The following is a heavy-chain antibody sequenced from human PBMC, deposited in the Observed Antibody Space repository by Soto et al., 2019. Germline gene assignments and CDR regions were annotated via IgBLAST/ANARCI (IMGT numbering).Heavy chain of an antibody. V-gene: IGHV4-59*01. Sequence: SETLSLTCTVSGGSISSYYWSWIRQPPGKGLEWIGYIYYSGSTNYNPSLKSRVTISVDTSKNQFSLKLSSVTAADTAVYYCAREAPSYYYGSGSYQDYWGQGTLVTVSS. CDR3: AREAPSYYYGSGSYQDY. D-gene: IGHD3-10*01. CDR1: GGSISSYY. CDR2: IYYSGST. J-gene: IGHJ4*02.